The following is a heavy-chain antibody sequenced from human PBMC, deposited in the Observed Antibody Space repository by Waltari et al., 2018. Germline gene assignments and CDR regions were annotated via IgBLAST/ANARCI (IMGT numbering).Heavy chain of an antibody. D-gene: IGHD3-16*01. CDR2: IYYSGST. CDR3: ARHLGSAAPLGYFDY. Sequence: QLQLQESGPGLVKPSETLSLTCTVSGGSISSSSYYWGWIRQPPGKGLEWIGSIYYSGSTYYNPSLKSRVTISVDTSKNQFSLKLSSVTAADTAVYYCARHLGSAAPLGYFDYWGQGTLVTVSS. CDR1: GGSISSSSYY. V-gene: IGHV4-39*01. J-gene: IGHJ4*02.